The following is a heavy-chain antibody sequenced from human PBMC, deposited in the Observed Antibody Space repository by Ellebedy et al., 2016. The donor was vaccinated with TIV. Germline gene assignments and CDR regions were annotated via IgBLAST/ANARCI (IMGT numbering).Heavy chain of an antibody. D-gene: IGHD3-10*01. V-gene: IGHV1-8*01. Sequence: ASVKVSXXTSGYTFTSYDINWVRQAPGQGLEWMGWLNPQSYNTGYPQTFQGRVTMTRDTSISTVYMELSGLRSEDTAVYYCARTMVRGAPAIDYWGQGTLVTVSS. CDR3: ARTMVRGAPAIDY. CDR2: LNPQSYNT. CDR1: GYTFTSYD. J-gene: IGHJ4*02.